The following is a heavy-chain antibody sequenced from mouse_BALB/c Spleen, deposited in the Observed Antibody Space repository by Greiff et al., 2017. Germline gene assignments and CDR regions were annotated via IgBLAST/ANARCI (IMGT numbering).Heavy chain of an antibody. CDR2: IWTGGGT. J-gene: IGHJ3*01. CDR3: VKTGTTWFAY. D-gene: IGHD4-1*01. CDR1: GFSLTSYD. Sequence: VQGVESGPGLVAPSQSLSITCTVSGFSLTSYDISWIRQPPGKGLEWLGVIWTGGGTNYNSAFMSRLSISKDNSKSQVFLKMNSLQTDDTAIYYCVKTGTTWFAYWGQGTLVTVSA. V-gene: IGHV2-9-2*01.